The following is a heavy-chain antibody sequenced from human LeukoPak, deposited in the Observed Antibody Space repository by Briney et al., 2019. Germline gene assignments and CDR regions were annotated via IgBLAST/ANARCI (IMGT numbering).Heavy chain of an antibody. Sequence: SVKVSCKASGGTFSSYAISWVRQAPGQGLEWMGGIIPIFGTANYAQKFQGRVTITTDESASTAYMELSSLRSEDTAVYYCALNYYGSGTFDYWGQGTLVTVSS. V-gene: IGHV1-69*05. CDR3: ALNYYGSGTFDY. CDR1: GGTFSSYA. J-gene: IGHJ4*02. D-gene: IGHD3-10*01. CDR2: IIPIFGTA.